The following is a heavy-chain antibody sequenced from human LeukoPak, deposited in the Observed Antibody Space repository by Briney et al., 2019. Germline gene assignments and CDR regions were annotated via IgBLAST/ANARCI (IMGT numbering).Heavy chain of an antibody. CDR2: IYHSGST. J-gene: IGHJ5*02. CDR3: AREEMHYDILTGPNWFDP. D-gene: IGHD3-9*01. CDR1: GYSISSGYY. V-gene: IGHV4-38-2*02. Sequence: PSETLSLTCTVSGYSISSGYYWGWIRQPPGKGLEWIGSIYHSGSTYYNPSLKSRVTMSVDTSKNQFSLKLSSVTAADTAVYYCAREEMHYDILTGPNWFDPWGQGTLVTVSS.